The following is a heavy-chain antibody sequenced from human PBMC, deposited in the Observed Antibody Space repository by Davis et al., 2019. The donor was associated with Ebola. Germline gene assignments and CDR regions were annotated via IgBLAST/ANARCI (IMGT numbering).Heavy chain of an antibody. CDR3: ARDHIVVVTTSGYYYGMDV. CDR1: GYTFTSHY. D-gene: IGHD2-21*02. V-gene: IGHV1-46*01. Sequence: AASVTVSCKASGYTFTSHYMHWVRQAPGQGLEWMGIINPSGGSTSYAQKFQGRVTMTRDTSTSTVYMELSSLRSEDTAVHYCARDHIVVVTTSGYYYGMDVWGQGTTVTVSS. J-gene: IGHJ6*02. CDR2: INPSGGST.